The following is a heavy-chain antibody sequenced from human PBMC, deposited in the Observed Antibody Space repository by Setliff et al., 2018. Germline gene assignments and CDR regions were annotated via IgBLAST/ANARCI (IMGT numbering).Heavy chain of an antibody. D-gene: IGHD3-22*01. CDR2: INFSGGKT. V-gene: IGHV1-46*01. CDR3: ASERTYNYDSSGYHRPNWYFDY. Sequence: ASVKVSCKASGYTFISYYMHWVRQAPGQGLEWMGIINFSGGKTSYAQNFQGRVTMTRDTSTSTASMELGSLISEDTAVYYCASERTYNYDSSGYHRPNWYFDYWGQGTLVTVSS. J-gene: IGHJ4*02. CDR1: GYTFISYY.